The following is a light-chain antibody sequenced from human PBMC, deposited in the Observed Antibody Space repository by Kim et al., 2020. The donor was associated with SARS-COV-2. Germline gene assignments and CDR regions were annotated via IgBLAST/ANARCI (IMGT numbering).Light chain of an antibody. CDR1: QSISSW. Sequence: DIQMTQSPSTLSASVGDRVTITCRASQSISSWLAWYQQKPGKAPKLLIYKASSLESGVPSRFSGSGSGTEFTLTISSLQPDDFANYYCQQYKSYLLTSGGGTKVDIK. CDR3: QQYKSYLLT. J-gene: IGKJ4*02. CDR2: KAS. V-gene: IGKV1-5*03.